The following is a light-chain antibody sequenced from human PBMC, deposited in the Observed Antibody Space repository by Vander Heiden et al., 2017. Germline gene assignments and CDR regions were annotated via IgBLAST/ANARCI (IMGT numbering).Light chain of an antibody. Sequence: QSVLTQPPSASGTPGQRVTISCSGSRSNIGSNTVNWYQQFPGTAPKLLIFGDTQRPSGVPDRFAGSKSGTSASLAISGLQSDDEADYFCASWDDSLNGYVLGTGTNVTVL. CDR2: GDT. CDR3: ASWDDSLNGYV. J-gene: IGLJ1*01. V-gene: IGLV1-44*01. CDR1: RSNIGSNT.